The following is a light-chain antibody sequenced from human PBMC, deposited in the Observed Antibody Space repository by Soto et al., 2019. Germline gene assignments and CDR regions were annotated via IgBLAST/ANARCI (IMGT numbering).Light chain of an antibody. CDR3: QRYDSLRT. CDR2: RAS. Sequence: EIGLKQSPATLSLSPGERATLSCRASQSVARDLTWYQQKPGQAPRLLISRASTGATGIPDGFSGSGSGTDFTLTITRLEPEDFAMYYCQRYDSLRTFGQGTKVDI. V-gene: IGKV3-20*01. J-gene: IGKJ1*01. CDR1: QSVARD.